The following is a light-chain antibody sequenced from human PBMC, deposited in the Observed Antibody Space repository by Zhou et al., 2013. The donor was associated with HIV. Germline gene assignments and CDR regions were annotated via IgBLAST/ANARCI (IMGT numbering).Light chain of an antibody. CDR2: KAS. J-gene: IGKJ4*01. Sequence: DIQMTQSPSTLSASVGDRVTITCRASQSISSWLAWYQQKPGKAPKLLIYKASSLESGVPSRFRGSGSGTEFILTINSLQPDDFATYYCQQYDSPATFGGGTKVEIK. V-gene: IGKV1-5*03. CDR3: QQYDSPAT. CDR1: QSISSW.